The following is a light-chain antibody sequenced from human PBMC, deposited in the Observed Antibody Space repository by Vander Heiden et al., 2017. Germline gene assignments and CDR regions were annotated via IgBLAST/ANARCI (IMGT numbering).Light chain of an antibody. J-gene: IGKJ1*01. CDR2: GAS. V-gene: IGKV3-20*01. CDR1: QSISSTS. CDR3: QQYSDSLRT. Sequence: DIVLTQSPGTVSLSPGERATLSCRASQSISSTSLAGYQQKPGQAPRLLIYGASSRATGIPDRFSGSGSGTDFTLTISRLGPDDFAVFYCQQYSDSLRTFGQGTKVEIK.